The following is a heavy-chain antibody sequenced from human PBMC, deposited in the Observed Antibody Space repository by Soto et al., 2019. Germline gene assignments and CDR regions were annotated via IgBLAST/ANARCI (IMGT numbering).Heavy chain of an antibody. J-gene: IGHJ3*02. CDR1: GFIFDDYA. CDR3: AKAEEIGSRSSLLGAFDI. CDR2: ITWNIGTT. Sequence: EVQLVESGGGLVQPGRSLRLSCAASGFIFDDYAMNWVRQTAGKGWEWVSGITWNIGTTGYADSVKGRFTISRDYGKKFLYLQMNSLRAEDTAFYYCAKAEEIGSRSSLLGAFDIGCHGKMVTVSS. V-gene: IGHV3-9*01. D-gene: IGHD3-10*01.